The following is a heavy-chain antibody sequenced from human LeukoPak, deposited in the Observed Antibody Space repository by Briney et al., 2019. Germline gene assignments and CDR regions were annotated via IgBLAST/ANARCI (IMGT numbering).Heavy chain of an antibody. V-gene: IGHV3-7*01. J-gene: IGHJ5*02. D-gene: IGHD4-17*01. Sequence: PGGSLRLSCAASGFTFITYWMNWVRQAPGKGLEWVALINPDGSQTNYVDSVRGRFTISRDNAENSLYLQMNSLRAEGTAVYYCARDLGYGALDPWGQGTLVTVSS. CDR1: GFTFITYW. CDR2: INPDGSQT. CDR3: ARDLGYGALDP.